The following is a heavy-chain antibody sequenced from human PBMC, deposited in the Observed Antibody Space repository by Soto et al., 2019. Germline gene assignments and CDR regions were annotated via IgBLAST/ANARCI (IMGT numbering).Heavy chain of an antibody. CDR1: GGTFSSYT. D-gene: IGHD3-3*01. CDR2: IIPILGIA. J-gene: IGHJ6*03. Sequence: ASVKVSCKASGGTFSSYTISWVRQAPGQGLEWMGRIIPILGIANYAQKFQGRVTITADKSTSTAYMELSSLRSEDTAVYYCARDLVNDFWSGYPPYYYYMDVWGKGTTVTVSS. CDR3: ARDLVNDFWSGYPPYYYYMDV. V-gene: IGHV1-69*04.